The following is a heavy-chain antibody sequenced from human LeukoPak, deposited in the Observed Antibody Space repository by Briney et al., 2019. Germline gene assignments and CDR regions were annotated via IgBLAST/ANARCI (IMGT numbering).Heavy chain of an antibody. V-gene: IGHV1-18*01. CDR3: ARVCHIVVVTAEGGWFDP. D-gene: IGHD2-21*02. J-gene: IGHJ5*02. CDR2: TSIYNGKT. CDR1: GYRFTAYV. Sequence: GASVKVSCKASGYRFTAYVIGWVRQAPGHGLEWVGWTSIYNGKTYYTQRFQGRVSMTTDTSTSTVYMELRSLRSDDTAVYYCARVCHIVVVTAEGGWFDPWGQGTLVTVSS.